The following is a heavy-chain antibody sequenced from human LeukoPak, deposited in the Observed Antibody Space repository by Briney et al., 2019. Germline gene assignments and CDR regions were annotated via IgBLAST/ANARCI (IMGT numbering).Heavy chain of an antibody. CDR1: GYAFTSYG. Sequence: GASVKVSCKASGYAFTSYGISWVRQAPGQGLEWMGWISAYNGNTNYAQKLQGRVTMTADTSTSTAYMELRSLRSDDTAVYYCARETSGYGAFDIWGQGTMVTVSS. D-gene: IGHD5-18*01. CDR2: ISAYNGNT. CDR3: ARETSGYGAFDI. J-gene: IGHJ3*02. V-gene: IGHV1-18*01.